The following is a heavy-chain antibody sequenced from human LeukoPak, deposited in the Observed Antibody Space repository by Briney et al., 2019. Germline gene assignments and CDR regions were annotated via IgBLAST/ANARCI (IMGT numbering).Heavy chain of an antibody. D-gene: IGHD4-17*01. J-gene: IGHJ4*02. V-gene: IGHV3-48*04. Sequence: PGGSLRLSCAASGFTFSGYSMNWVRQAPGKGLEWVSYISSSSSTIYYADSVKGRFTISRDNAKNSLYLQMNSLRAEDTAVYYCASTHYGDHDDYWGQGTPVTVSS. CDR1: GFTFSGYS. CDR3: ASTHYGDHDDY. CDR2: ISSSSSTI.